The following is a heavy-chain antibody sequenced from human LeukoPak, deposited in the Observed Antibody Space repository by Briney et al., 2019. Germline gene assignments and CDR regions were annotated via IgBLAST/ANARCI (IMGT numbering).Heavy chain of an antibody. CDR1: GFTFRSYA. V-gene: IGHV3-23*01. CDR3: AKTTAGYSSGRYPGWPIDY. Sequence: GESLRLSCVASGFTFRSYAICWVRQAPGKGLEWVSGISGSGGDTFFADSVKGRFTISRDNSKDTVFLQMDSLRAEDTAVYYCAKTTAGYSSGRYPGWPIDYWGQGTLVTVSS. CDR2: ISGSGGDT. D-gene: IGHD2-15*01. J-gene: IGHJ4*02.